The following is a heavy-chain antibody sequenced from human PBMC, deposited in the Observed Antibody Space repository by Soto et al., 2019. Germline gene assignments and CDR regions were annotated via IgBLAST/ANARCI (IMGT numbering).Heavy chain of an antibody. D-gene: IGHD6-19*01. CDR3: ARDLHSSGWDLDY. Sequence: ASVKVSCKASGYTFTGYYMHWVRQAPGQGLEWMGWINPNSGGTNYAQKFQGRVTMTRDTSISTAYMELSRLRSHDTAVYYCARDLHSSGWDLDYWGQGTLVTVSS. J-gene: IGHJ4*02. CDR1: GYTFTGYY. V-gene: IGHV1-2*02. CDR2: INPNSGGT.